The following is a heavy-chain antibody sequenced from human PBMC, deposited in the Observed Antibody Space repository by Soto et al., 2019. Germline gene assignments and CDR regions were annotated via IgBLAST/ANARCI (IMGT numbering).Heavy chain of an antibody. D-gene: IGHD5-12*01. CDR3: ARDNGYDAATPDY. Sequence: EVQLVESGGGLVKPGGSLRLSCAASGFTFSTCSMNWVRQAPGKGLEWVSSISSSSSNIYYADSVKGRFTISRDNAKNSRYLQINSLRADDTAVYYCARDNGYDAATPDYWGQGTLVTVSS. J-gene: IGHJ4*02. V-gene: IGHV3-21*02. CDR2: ISSSSSNI. CDR1: GFTFSTCS.